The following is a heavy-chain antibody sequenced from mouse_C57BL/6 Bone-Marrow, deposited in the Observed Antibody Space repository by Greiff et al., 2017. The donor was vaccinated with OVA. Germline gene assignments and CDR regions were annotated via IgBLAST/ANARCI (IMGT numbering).Heavy chain of an antibody. Sequence: EVQGVESGEGLVKPGGSLKLSCAASGFTFSSYAMSWVRQTPEKRLEWVAYISSGGDYIYYADTVKGRFTISRDNARNTLYLQMSSLKSEDTAMYYCTRDWDEDAMDYWGQGTSVTVSS. J-gene: IGHJ4*01. CDR3: TRDWDEDAMDY. V-gene: IGHV5-9-1*02. CDR1: GFTFSSYA. CDR2: ISSGGDYI. D-gene: IGHD4-1*01.